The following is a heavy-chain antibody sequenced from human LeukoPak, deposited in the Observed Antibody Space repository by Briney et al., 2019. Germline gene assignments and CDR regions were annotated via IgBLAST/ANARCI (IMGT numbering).Heavy chain of an antibody. CDR2: IYYSGNT. J-gene: IGHJ4*02. Sequence: SETLSLTCTVSGGSISPYYWSWIRQPPGKGLEWLGYIYYSGNTDYNPSLKSRVAISVDTSKNQFSLKLSSVTAADTAVYYCASLTYHYFDYWGQGTLVTVSS. CDR3: ASLTYHYFDY. CDR1: GGSISPYY. V-gene: IGHV4-59*12.